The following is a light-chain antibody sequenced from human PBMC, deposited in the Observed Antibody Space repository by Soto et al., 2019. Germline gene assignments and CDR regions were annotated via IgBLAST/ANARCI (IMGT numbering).Light chain of an antibody. Sequence: EIVLTQSPGTLSLSPGGRATLSCRASQSVRSNSLAWYQQKPGQAPRLLIYGASTRATGIPDRFSGSGSGTDFTLTITRLEPEDFAVFYCQQYGRSPPTFGGGTNMEIK. CDR1: QSVRSNS. V-gene: IGKV3-20*01. CDR2: GAS. J-gene: IGKJ4*01. CDR3: QQYGRSPPT.